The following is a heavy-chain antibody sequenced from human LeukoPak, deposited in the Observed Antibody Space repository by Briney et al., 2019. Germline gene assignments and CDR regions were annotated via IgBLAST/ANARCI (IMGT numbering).Heavy chain of an antibody. CDR2: ITAPGTT. CDR3: ARGAARMVEIATIISFEY. J-gene: IGHJ4*02. Sequence: GGSLRLSCEASGFNFNHYGMNWVRQAPGMGLEWVSGITAPGTTYYADSVKGRFTISRDNSKNTLYLQMNSLRPEDTAVYYCARGAARMVEIATIISFEYWGQGTLVTVSS. V-gene: IGHV3-23*01. CDR1: GFNFNHYG. D-gene: IGHD5-24*01.